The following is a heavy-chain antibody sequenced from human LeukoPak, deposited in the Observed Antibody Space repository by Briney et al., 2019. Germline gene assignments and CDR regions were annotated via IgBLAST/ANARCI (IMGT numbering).Heavy chain of an antibody. V-gene: IGHV3-21*01. J-gene: IGHJ4*02. CDR3: ARERFHGSGAPKFDY. D-gene: IGHD3-10*01. CDR1: GFTFSSYE. Sequence: PGGSLRLSCSASGFTFSSYEMNWVRQAPGKGLEWVASISISTNYIYYADSVKGRFTISRDNAKNSLYLQMNSLRVDDTAVYYCARERFHGSGAPKFDYWGQGTLVTVSS. CDR2: ISISTNYI.